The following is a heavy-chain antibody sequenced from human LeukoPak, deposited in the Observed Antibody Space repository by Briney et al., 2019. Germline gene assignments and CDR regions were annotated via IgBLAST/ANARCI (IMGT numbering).Heavy chain of an antibody. J-gene: IGHJ4*02. CDR3: GILTLTPG. CDR1: GFTFSDYY. D-gene: IGHD2-8*01. V-gene: IGHV3-30*03. CDR2: ISYDGSNK. Sequence: QTWGSLRLSCAASGFTFSDYYMSWVRQAPGKGLEWVAVISYDGSNKYYADSVKGRFTVSRDNAKNTVYLQMKSLRAEDTAVYYCGILTLTPGWGQGTLVTVSS.